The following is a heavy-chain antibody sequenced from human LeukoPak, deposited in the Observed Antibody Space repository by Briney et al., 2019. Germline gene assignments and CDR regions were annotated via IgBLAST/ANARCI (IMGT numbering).Heavy chain of an antibody. V-gene: IGHV3-23*01. CDR2: ISGSGGST. J-gene: IGHJ5*02. D-gene: IGHD3-10*01. CDR1: GFTFSSYA. CDR3: AKDRRFGELPNWFDP. Sequence: GGSLRLSCAASGFTFSSYAMSWVRQAPGKGLEWVSAISGSGGSTYYADSVKGRFTISRDNSKNTLYLQMNSLRAEDTAVYYCAKDRRFGELPNWFDPWGQGTLVTVSS.